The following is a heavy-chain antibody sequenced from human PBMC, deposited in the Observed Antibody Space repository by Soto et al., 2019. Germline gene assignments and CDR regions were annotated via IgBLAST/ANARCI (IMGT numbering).Heavy chain of an antibody. CDR3: AAAYSNYVYYYYGMDV. CDR2: IVVGSGNT. Sequence: QMQLVQSGPEVKKPGTSVKVSCKASGFTFTSSAVQWVRQARGQRLEWIGWIVVGSGNTNYAQKFQERVTITRDMSTSTAYMELSSLRSEDTAVYYCAAAYSNYVYYYYGMDVWGQGTTVTVSS. D-gene: IGHD4-4*01. V-gene: IGHV1-58*01. J-gene: IGHJ6*02. CDR1: GFTFTSSA.